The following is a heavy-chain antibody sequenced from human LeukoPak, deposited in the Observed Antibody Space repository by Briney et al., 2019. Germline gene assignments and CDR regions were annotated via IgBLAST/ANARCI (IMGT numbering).Heavy chain of an antibody. J-gene: IGHJ6*04. D-gene: IGHD2-21*01. CDR3: AREGGCGGWSFSGMDV. V-gene: IGHV3-30*04. CDR2: ISNDRALGGLK. CDR1: GFTSRAFN. Sequence: QAGRNLSLSCAASGFTSRAFNMHWVPQAPGKGREGVTGISNDRALGGLKYDADSVKGRFTISRDNSENMLYLQMNSLSAEDTAVYYCAREGGCGGWSFSGMDVWGKGTTVTVSS.